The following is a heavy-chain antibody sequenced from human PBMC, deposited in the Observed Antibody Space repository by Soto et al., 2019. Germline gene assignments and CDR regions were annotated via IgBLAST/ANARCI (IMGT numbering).Heavy chain of an antibody. CDR2: IYHSGST. V-gene: IGHV4-30-2*01. CDR3: ARMGGYNFGFSDY. CDR1: GGSISSGGYS. Sequence: PSETLSLTCAVSGGSISSGGYSWSWIRQPPGKGLDWIGHIYHSGSTYYNPSLKSRVTISGDRPKNQFSLKLSSVTAADTAVYYCARMGGYNFGFSDYWGQGTLVTVSS. D-gene: IGHD5-12*01. J-gene: IGHJ4*02.